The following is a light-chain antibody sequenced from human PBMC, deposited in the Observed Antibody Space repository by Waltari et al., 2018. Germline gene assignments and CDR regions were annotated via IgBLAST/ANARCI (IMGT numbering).Light chain of an antibody. CDR3: QQSSGTLT. Sequence: DIQMTQSPSSLSASIGDRVTITCRASQSVGIYLNWYQQKPGKAPKLLIYGASTLHSGVPSRFSGSGSGTDFTLTITSLQPEDSATYCCQQSSGTLTFGGGTRVEI. V-gene: IGKV1-39*01. CDR2: GAS. J-gene: IGKJ4*01. CDR1: QSVGIY.